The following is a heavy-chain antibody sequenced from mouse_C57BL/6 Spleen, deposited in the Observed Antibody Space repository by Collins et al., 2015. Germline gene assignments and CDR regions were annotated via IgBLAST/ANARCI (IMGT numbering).Heavy chain of an antibody. D-gene: IGHD2-2*01. V-gene: IGHV1-61*01. J-gene: IGHJ3*02. CDR2: IDPSDSRT. CDR1: GYTFNNSW. Sequence: QVQLQQPGAELVRPGASVKLSCKASGYTFNNSWMNWVKQRPGQGLEWIGMIDPSDSRTHYNQIFKDKATLTVDKSSSIAYMVLISLTSEDSAVYYCAKEGYDGYWGQGTLVTVSA. CDR3: AKEGYDGY.